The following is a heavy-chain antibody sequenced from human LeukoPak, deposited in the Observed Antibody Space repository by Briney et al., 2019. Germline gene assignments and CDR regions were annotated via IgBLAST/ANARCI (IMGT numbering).Heavy chain of an antibody. Sequence: SETLSLTCAVYGGSFSGYYWSWIRQPPGKGLEWIGEINHSGSTNYNPSLKSRVTISVDTSKNQFSLKLSSVTAADTAVYYCARDSKYSSGWLRGLSYFDYWGQGTLVTVSS. CDR2: INHSGST. V-gene: IGHV4-34*01. D-gene: IGHD6-19*01. CDR3: ARDSKYSSGWLRGLSYFDY. J-gene: IGHJ4*02. CDR1: GGSFSGYY.